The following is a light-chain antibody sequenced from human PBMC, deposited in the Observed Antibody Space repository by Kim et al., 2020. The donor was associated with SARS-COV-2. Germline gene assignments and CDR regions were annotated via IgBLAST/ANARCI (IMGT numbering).Light chain of an antibody. CDR2: GAS. V-gene: IGKV3-15*01. J-gene: IGKJ1*01. Sequence: ATLCVSPGERATLSCRASQSVSSHLAWYQQNPGQPPRLLIYGASTRATGIPARFSGSGSGTEFTLTISSLQSEDFAVYYCQHPGTFGQGTKVDIK. CDR3: QHPGT. CDR1: QSVSSH.